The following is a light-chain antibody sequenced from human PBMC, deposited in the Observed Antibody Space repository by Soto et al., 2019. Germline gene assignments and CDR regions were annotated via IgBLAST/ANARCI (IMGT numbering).Light chain of an antibody. V-gene: IGKV1-5*01. CDR3: QQYNSYSPRT. Sequence: DVQLTQPPSTLSASVGDRLTITGRASQSIGNWLAWYQQKPGKAPNLLIYDASTLENGVPSRFSGSASGTDFTLTISSLQPYDFATYYCQQYNSYSPRTFGQGTKVDIK. CDR1: QSIGNW. J-gene: IGKJ1*01. CDR2: DAS.